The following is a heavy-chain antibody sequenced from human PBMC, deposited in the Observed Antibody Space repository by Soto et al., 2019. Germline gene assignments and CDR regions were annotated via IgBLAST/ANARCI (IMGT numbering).Heavy chain of an antibody. CDR1: GYTFSEYG. D-gene: IGHD1-26*01. Sequence: QVQLVQSGTEVKRPGASVKVSCKASGYTFSEYGISWGRQAPGQGLERLGWSSPFNGETSFPQKDDGSVTRAADNSTNTAYKDVRSLRSDDTAVYYCAKDRHRIVGGSPASGGWFFDLCGPGTLVTISS. V-gene: IGHV1-18*01. J-gene: IGHJ2*01. CDR3: AKDRHRIVGGSPASGGWFFDL. CDR2: SSPFNGET.